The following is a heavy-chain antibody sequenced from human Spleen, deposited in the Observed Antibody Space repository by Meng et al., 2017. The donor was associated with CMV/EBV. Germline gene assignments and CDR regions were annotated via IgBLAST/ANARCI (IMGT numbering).Heavy chain of an antibody. CDR1: GFTFSSYD. J-gene: IGHJ3*02. CDR2: IRGSGGST. Sequence: GGSLRLSCAASGFTFSSYDMSWVRQAPGKGLEWVSGIRGSGGSTDYADSVKGRFTISRDNAKNSLYLQMNSLRAEDAAVYYCARGSGFDAFDIWGQGTMVTVSS. V-gene: IGHV3-23*01. CDR3: ARGSGFDAFDI. D-gene: IGHD5-12*01.